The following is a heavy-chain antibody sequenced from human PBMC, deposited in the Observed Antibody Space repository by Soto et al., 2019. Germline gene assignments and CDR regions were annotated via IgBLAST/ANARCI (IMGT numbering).Heavy chain of an antibody. D-gene: IGHD6-19*01. J-gene: IGHJ5*02. Sequence: QVQLVQSGAEVKKPGASVKVSCKASGYTFTSYYMHWVRQAPGQGLEWMGIINPSGGSTSYAQKFQGRVTMTRDTSTSTVYMELSSLRSEDTAVYYCARAFGLGSSGWYMRPGWGSDWFDPWGQGTLVTVSS. V-gene: IGHV1-46*01. CDR3: ARAFGLGSSGWYMRPGWGSDWFDP. CDR2: INPSGGST. CDR1: GYTFTSYY.